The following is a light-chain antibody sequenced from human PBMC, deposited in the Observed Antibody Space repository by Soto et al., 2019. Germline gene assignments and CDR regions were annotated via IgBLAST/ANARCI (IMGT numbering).Light chain of an antibody. J-gene: IGKJ2*01. CDR2: TLS. Sequence: DLVMTQTPLSLPVTPGEPASISCRPGQSLLDSDDGHTYLDWYLQKPRQSPQVLIYTLSHRASGVTDRFSGGGSDADFTLKISRVEAEDVGVYFCMQRIESPYTFGQGTKLEIK. CDR3: MQRIESPYT. V-gene: IGKV2-40*01. CDR1: QSLLDSDDGHTY.